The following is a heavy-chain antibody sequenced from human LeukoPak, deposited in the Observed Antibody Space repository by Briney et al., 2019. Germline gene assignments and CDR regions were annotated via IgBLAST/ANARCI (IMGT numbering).Heavy chain of an antibody. CDR1: GFTSRSYW. CDR3: ARDKEIDY. Sequence: GGSLRLSCAASGFTSRSYWMSWVRHPPGRGVEGGANINQDGSAKNYVDSVKGRFTTSRANAKNSLYLQMNSTRAEDTTVFYYARDKEIDYWGQGTLVTVSS. D-gene: IGHD5-24*01. CDR2: INQDGSAK. V-gene: IGHV3-7*01. J-gene: IGHJ4*02.